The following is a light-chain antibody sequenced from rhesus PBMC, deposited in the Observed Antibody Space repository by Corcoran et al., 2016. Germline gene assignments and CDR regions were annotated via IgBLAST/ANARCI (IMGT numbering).Light chain of an antibody. J-gene: IGKJ1*01. CDR3: QPPESYPWT. V-gene: IGKV1S11*01. Sequence: DIQMTQSPSPLSASVGDRDTITCQASQGMSRWLAWYQLKAGKAPKLLISAASTLHSGGPSRVSGSGSGTDFTLTLSRLQPEDLATYYCQPPESYPWTFGLGTKVEIK. CDR2: AAS. CDR1: QGMSRW.